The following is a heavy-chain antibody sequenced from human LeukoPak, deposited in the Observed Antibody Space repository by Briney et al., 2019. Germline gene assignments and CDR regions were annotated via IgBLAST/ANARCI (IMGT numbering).Heavy chain of an antibody. J-gene: IGHJ4*02. D-gene: IGHD6-6*01. CDR1: GYSISSGYF. CDR2: VHHSGST. Sequence: PSETLSLTCTVSGYSISSGYFWGWIRQPPGKRLEWIGSVHHSGSTFYNPSLRSRVNLSFDTSKNQFSLKLNSVTAADTAVYYCARNLYSSSWDYWGQGTLVTVSS. CDR3: ARNLYSSSWDY. V-gene: IGHV4-38-2*02.